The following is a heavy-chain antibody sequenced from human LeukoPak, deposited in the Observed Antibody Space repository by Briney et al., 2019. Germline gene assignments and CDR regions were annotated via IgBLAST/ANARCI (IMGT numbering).Heavy chain of an antibody. J-gene: IGHJ4*02. CDR3: AREDDSSGYDHFDY. CDR1: GFTFSSYS. Sequence: PGGSLTLSCAASGFTFSSYSMNWVRQAPGKGLEWVSSISSSSSYIYYADSVKGRFTISRDNAKNSLYLQMNSLRAEDTAVYYCAREDDSSGYDHFDYWGQGTLFHVYS. CDR2: ISSSSSYI. D-gene: IGHD3-22*01. V-gene: IGHV3-21*01.